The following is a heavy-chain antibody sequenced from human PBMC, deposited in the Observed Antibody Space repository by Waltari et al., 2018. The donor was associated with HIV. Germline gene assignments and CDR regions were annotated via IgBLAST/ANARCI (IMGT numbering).Heavy chain of an antibody. CDR2: INPDSGVT. CDR1: GYTFIDYY. D-gene: IGHD1-7*01. J-gene: IGHJ3*02. V-gene: IGHV1-2*02. CDR3: ARVGSSWNFGSHNFDI. Sequence: QVQLVQSGAEVKKPGASVTVSCKHSGYTFIDYYLHLVRQAPGQGLEWMGWINPDSGVTKSGQKFQGRVTMTRDTSISTVFLQLSGLRSDDTGVYYCARVGSSWNFGSHNFDIWGQGTMVTVSS.